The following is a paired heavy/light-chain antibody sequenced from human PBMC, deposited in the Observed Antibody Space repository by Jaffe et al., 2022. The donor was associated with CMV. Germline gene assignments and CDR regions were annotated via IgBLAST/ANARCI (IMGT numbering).Heavy chain of an antibody. CDR1: GFTFSNAW. CDR2: IKSKTDGGTT. D-gene: IGHD2-8*01. V-gene: IGHV3-15*01. J-gene: IGHJ4*02. Sequence: EVQLVESGGGLVKPGGSLRLSCAASGFTFSNAWMSWVRQAPGKGLEWVGRIKSKTDGGTTDYAAPVKGRFTISRDDSKNTLYLQMNSLKTEDTAVYYCTTEFHCTNGVCYTNYYFDYWGQGTLVTVSS. CDR3: TTEFHCTNGVCYTNYYFDY.
Light chain of an antibody. CDR2: EVS. CDR1: SSDVGSYNL. V-gene: IGLV2-23*02. Sequence: QSALTQPASVSGSPGQSITISCTGTSSDVGSYNLVSWYQQHPGKAPKLMIYEVSKRPSGVSNRFSGSKSGNTASLTISGLQAEDEADYYCCSYAGRGVVFGGGTKLTVL. CDR3: CSYAGRGVV. J-gene: IGLJ2*01.